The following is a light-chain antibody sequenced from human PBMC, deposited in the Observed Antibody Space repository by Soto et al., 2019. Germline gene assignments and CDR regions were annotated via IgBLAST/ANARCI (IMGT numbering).Light chain of an antibody. CDR3: QHYNSYSEA. J-gene: IGKJ1*01. CDR1: QTISSW. Sequence: IQMTQSPSSLSASVGDRVTITCRASQTISSWLAWYQTKPGKAPKLLIYKASTLKSGVPSRFSGSGSGREFTLTISSLQLDDFATYYCQHYNSYSEAFGQGTKVDIK. CDR2: KAS. V-gene: IGKV1-5*03.